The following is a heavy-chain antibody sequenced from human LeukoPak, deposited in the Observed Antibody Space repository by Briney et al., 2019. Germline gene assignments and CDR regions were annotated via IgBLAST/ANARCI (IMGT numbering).Heavy chain of an antibody. CDR3: ARVLRGSYSSSWFDD. Sequence: PGGSLRLSCAASGFTFSSYSMNWVRQAPGKGLEWVSSISSSSSYIYYADSVKGRFTISRDNAKNSLYLQMNSLRAEDTAVYYCARVLRGSYSSSWFDDWGQGTLVTVSS. CDR1: GFTFSSYS. CDR2: ISSSSSYI. D-gene: IGHD6-13*01. J-gene: IGHJ4*02. V-gene: IGHV3-21*01.